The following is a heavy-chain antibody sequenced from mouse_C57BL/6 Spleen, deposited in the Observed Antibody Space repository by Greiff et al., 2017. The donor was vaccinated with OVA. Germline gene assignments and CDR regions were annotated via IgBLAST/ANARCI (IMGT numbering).Heavy chain of an antibody. V-gene: IGHV5S21*01. CDR2: ISSGGDYI. Sequence: EVKLVESGEGLVKPGGSLKLSCAASGFTFSSYAMSWVRQTPEKRLEWVAYISSGGDYIYYADTVKGRFTISRDNARNTLYLQMGSLKSEDTAMYDSARAYCGSGLAWFAYWGQGTLVTVSA. J-gene: IGHJ3*01. D-gene: IGHD1-1*01. CDR1: GFTFSSYA. CDR3: ARAYCGSGLAWFAY.